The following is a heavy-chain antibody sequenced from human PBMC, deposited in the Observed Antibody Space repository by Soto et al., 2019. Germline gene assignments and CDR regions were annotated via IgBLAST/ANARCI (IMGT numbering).Heavy chain of an antibody. V-gene: IGHV3-23*01. CDR3: AKGSIEYSASVDN. Sequence: DVQLLESGGGLVQPGGSLRLSCAASGFSFSSYAMVWVRQAPGKGLEWVAVISARGGSSSFADSVKGRFTRSRDKSKKVLSLEMNSVRAEDTAIYFCAKGSIEYSASVDNWGQGTLVVVSS. CDR1: GFSFSSYA. D-gene: IGHD5-12*01. CDR2: ISARGGSS. J-gene: IGHJ4*02.